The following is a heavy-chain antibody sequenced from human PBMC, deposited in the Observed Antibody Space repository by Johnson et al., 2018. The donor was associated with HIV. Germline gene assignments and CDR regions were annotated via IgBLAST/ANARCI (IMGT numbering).Heavy chain of an antibody. V-gene: IGHV3-30*04. CDR2: ISYDGSDK. Sequence: LVESGGGVVQPGRSLRLSCAASGFTFSNYAMHWVRQAPGRGLEWVAVISYDGSDKYYADSVKGRFTISRDNAKNTLYLQMNSLRAEDTAVYYCARGLHTGYCSGGSCYGARAFDIWGQGTMVTVSS. CDR1: GFTFSNYA. D-gene: IGHD2-15*01. J-gene: IGHJ3*02. CDR3: ARGLHTGYCSGGSCYGARAFDI.